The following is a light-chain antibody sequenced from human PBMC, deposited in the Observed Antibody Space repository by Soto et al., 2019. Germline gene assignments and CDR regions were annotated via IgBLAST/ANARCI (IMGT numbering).Light chain of an antibody. CDR1: QGISNC. V-gene: IGKV1-27*01. Sequence: DIQMTQSPSSLSASVGDRVTLTCRASQGISNCLAWYQQQPGKPPKLLMYAASTLQSGVPSRCSGSGSGTAFTLTISSLQAEEVATYYCQRYNSVPPVTFGPGTKVNL. CDR3: QRYNSVPPVT. J-gene: IGKJ3*01. CDR2: AAS.